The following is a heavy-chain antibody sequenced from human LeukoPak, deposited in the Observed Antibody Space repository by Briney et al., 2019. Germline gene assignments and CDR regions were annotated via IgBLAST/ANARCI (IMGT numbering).Heavy chain of an antibody. D-gene: IGHD3-22*01. V-gene: IGHV1-18*01. Sequence: ASVTVSCKASGYTFTSYGISWVRQAPGQGLEWMGWISAYNGNTNYAQKLQGRVTMTTDTSTSTAYMELRSLRSDDTAVYYCARGDYDSSGYYSPFDYWGQGTLVTVSS. CDR3: ARGDYDSSGYYSPFDY. J-gene: IGHJ4*02. CDR1: GYTFTSYG. CDR2: ISAYNGNT.